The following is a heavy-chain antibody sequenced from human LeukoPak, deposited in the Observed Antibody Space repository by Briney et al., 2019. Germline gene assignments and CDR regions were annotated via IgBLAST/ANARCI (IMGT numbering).Heavy chain of an antibody. CDR1: GFTFSSNS. Sequence: GGSLRLSCAASGFTFSSNSMNWVRQAPGKGLEWLSSISSTSSFIYYADSVKGRFTISRDNAKNSLYLQMSSLRDDDTATYYCARSFQSSGSYNWLDPWGQGTQVTVSS. CDR3: ARSFQSSGSYNWLDP. V-gene: IGHV3-21*06. D-gene: IGHD6-19*01. J-gene: IGHJ5*02. CDR2: ISSTSSFI.